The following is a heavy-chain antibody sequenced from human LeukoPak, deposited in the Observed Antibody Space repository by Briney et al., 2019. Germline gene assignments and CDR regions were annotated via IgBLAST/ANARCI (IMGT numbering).Heavy chain of an antibody. V-gene: IGHV4-38-2*01. CDR2: IYHSGST. D-gene: IGHD3-10*01. CDR3: ATNYGSGSYYILVY. Sequence: SETVSLTCAVSGYSISSGYYWGWIRQPPGKGLEWIGNIYHSGSTYYNPSLKSRVTISLDTSKNQFSLKLSSVTAADTAVYYCATNYGSGSYYILVYWGQGTLVTVSS. J-gene: IGHJ4*02. CDR1: GYSISSGYY.